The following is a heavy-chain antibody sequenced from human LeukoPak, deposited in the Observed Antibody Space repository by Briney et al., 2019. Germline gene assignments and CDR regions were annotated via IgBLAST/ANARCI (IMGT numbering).Heavy chain of an antibody. V-gene: IGHV3-21*01. D-gene: IGHD2-15*01. Sequence: GGSLRLSCAASGFTFSSYSMNWVRQAPGKGLEWVSSISSSSSYIYYADSVKGRFTISRDNAKNSLYPQMNSLRAEDTAVYYCARGWWGKVYSYWGQGTLVTVSS. CDR2: ISSSSSYI. CDR1: GFTFSSYS. J-gene: IGHJ4*02. CDR3: ARGWWGKVYSY.